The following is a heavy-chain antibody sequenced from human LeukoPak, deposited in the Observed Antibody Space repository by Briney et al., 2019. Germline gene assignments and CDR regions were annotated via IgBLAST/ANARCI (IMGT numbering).Heavy chain of an antibody. Sequence: GGSLRLSCAASGFTFDDYTMHWVRQAPGKGLEWVSLISWDGGSAYYADSVKGRFTISRDNSKNSLYLQMNSLRTEDTALYYCAKDGSTVTQPSGLDVWGQGTTVTVSS. CDR1: GFTFDDYT. CDR2: ISWDGGSA. J-gene: IGHJ6*02. D-gene: IGHD4-11*01. V-gene: IGHV3-43*01. CDR3: AKDGSTVTQPSGLDV.